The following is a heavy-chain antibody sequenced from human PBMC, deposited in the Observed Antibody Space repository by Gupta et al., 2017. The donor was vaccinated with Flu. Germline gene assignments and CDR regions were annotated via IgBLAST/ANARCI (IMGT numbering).Heavy chain of an antibody. Sequence: TGQGLEWMGWMNPNSGNTGYAQKFQGRVTMTRNTSISTAYMELSSLRSEDTAVYYCARGLSVSIFGVGPGGYWGQGTLVTVSS. J-gene: IGHJ4*02. D-gene: IGHD3-3*01. V-gene: IGHV1-8*01. CDR3: ARGLSVSIFGVGPGGY. CDR2: MNPNSGNT.